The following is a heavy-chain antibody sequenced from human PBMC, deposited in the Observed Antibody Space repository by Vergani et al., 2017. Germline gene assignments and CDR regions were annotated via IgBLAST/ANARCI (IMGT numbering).Heavy chain of an antibody. J-gene: IGHJ3*02. D-gene: IGHD3-22*01. V-gene: IGHV3-30*03. Sequence: QVQLVESGGGVVQPGRSLRLSCAASGFTFSSYGMHWVRQAPGKGLEWVAVISYDGSNKYYADSVKGRFTISRDNSKNTLYLQMNSLRAEDTAVYYCARDRSWDDSRIDAFDIWGQGTMVTVSS. CDR1: GFTFSSYG. CDR2: ISYDGSNK. CDR3: ARDRSWDDSRIDAFDI.